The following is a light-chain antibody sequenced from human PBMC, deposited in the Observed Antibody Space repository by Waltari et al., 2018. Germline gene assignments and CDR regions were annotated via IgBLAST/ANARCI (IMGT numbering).Light chain of an antibody. V-gene: IGKV3-20*01. Sequence: DIVLTQSPGTLSLSPGEKATLSCRASQSVSTTYLAWYQQKPGQAPRLLIYSASSRATGIPDRFSGGGSGTDFTLTIGRLEPEDFATYYCQQSYSALTFGGGTKVEIK. CDR2: SAS. CDR1: QSVSTTY. CDR3: QQSYSALT. J-gene: IGKJ4*01.